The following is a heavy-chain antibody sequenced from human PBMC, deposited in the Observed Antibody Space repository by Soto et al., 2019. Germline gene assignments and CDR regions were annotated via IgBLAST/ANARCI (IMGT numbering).Heavy chain of an antibody. Sequence: EVQLVESGGGLVQPGGSLRLACVASGLTFSRNWMTWVRQAPGKGLEWVATIKYDGSEKSYVDSVKGRFTISRDNAKNSLSLQMNSLGAEDTAVYYCARVLSAFDYFDYWGQGTLVTVSS. D-gene: IGHD3-3*02. J-gene: IGHJ4*02. CDR1: GLTFSRNW. CDR3: ARVLSAFDYFDY. CDR2: IKYDGSEK. V-gene: IGHV3-7*05.